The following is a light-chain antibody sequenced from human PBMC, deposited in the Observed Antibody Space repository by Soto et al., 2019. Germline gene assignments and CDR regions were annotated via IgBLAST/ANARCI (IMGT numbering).Light chain of an antibody. CDR3: QQYKSYPRT. Sequence: DIQMTQSPSTLSASLGDRVTIXXRASQSISSWLAWYQQKPGKAPKLXIYKASSLESGVPSRFSGSGSGTEFTLTISSLQPDDFATYYCQQYKSYPRTFGQGTKVDIK. V-gene: IGKV1-5*03. J-gene: IGKJ1*01. CDR1: QSISSW. CDR2: KAS.